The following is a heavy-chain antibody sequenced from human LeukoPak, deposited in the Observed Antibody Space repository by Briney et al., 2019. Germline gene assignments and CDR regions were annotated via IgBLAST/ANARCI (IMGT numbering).Heavy chain of an antibody. CDR3: ARDFRFLDDY. CDR2: IKQDGSEK. D-gene: IGHD3/OR15-3a*01. Sequence: HPGGSLRLSCAASGFTFSSYWMTWVRQTPGKGLEWVANIKQDGSEKYYADSVKGRFTISRDNAENSLYLEMNSLRAEDTALYYCARDFRFLDDYWGQGTLVTVSS. V-gene: IGHV3-7*01. CDR1: GFTFSSYW. J-gene: IGHJ4*02.